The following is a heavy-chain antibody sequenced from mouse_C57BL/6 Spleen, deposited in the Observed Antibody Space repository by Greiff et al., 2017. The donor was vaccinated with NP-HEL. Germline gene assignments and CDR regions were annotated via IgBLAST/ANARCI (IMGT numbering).Heavy chain of an antibody. CDR1: GYTFTDYY. CDR2: IYPGSGNT. Sequence: VKLMESGAELVRPGASVKLSCKASGYTFTDYYINWVKQRPGQGLEWIARIYPGSGNTYYNEKFKGKATLTAEKSSSTAYMQLSSLTSEDSAVYFCAIDYYGSSYYAMDYWGQGTSVTVSS. V-gene: IGHV1-76*01. CDR3: AIDYYGSSYYAMDY. J-gene: IGHJ4*01. D-gene: IGHD1-1*01.